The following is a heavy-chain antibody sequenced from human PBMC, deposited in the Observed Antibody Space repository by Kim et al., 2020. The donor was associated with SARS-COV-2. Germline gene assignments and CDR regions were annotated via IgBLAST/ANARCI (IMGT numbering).Heavy chain of an antibody. J-gene: IGHJ6*02. CDR2: ISGNNGNT. V-gene: IGHV1-18*04. CDR3: ARYLTTYGMDV. Sequence: ASVKVSCKASGHTFTGYGVSWVRQAPGQGLEWMGWISGNNGNTNYAQKYQGRVNLTIDTSTTIAYMELRSLRSDDTAVYYCARYLTTYGMDVWGQGTTVT. CDR1: GHTFTGYG. D-gene: IGHD4-17*01.